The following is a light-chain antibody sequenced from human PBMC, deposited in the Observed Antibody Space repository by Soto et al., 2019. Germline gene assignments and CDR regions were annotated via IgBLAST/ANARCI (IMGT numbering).Light chain of an antibody. Sequence: DIQMTQSPSSLSASVGDRVTITCRASQSISSYLIWYQQKPGKAPKLLIYAASSLQSGVPSRFSGSGSGTDFTLTISSLQPEDFATYYCQQSYSTRITFGQGTRLESK. CDR2: AAS. CDR3: QQSYSTRIT. V-gene: IGKV1-39*01. CDR1: QSISSY. J-gene: IGKJ5*01.